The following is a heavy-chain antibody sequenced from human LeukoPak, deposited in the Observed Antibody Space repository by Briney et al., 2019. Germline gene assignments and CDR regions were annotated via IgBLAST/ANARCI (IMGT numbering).Heavy chain of an antibody. CDR3: ARVLRYCSGGNCYSGGLGYMDV. CDR1: GFTFSNYW. V-gene: IGHV3-74*01. J-gene: IGHJ6*03. CDR2: INSDGINT. Sequence: GGSLRLSCAASGFTFSNYWMRWVRQAPGKGLVWVSRINSDGINTSYADSVKGRFTISRDNAKNSLFLQMNSLRAEDTAVYYCARVLRYCSGGNCYSGGLGYMDVWGKGTTVTISS. D-gene: IGHD2-15*01.